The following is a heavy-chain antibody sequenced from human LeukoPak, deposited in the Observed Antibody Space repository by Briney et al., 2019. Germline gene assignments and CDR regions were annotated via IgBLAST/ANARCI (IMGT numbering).Heavy chain of an antibody. J-gene: IGHJ4*02. D-gene: IGHD3-10*01. V-gene: IGHV5-51*01. CDR2: IYPYDSDT. CDR3: ARSAKMYGSGSYYNYFDY. CDR1: GYRFTRYW. Sequence: GESLKISCKGSGYRFTRYWIGWVRQMPGKGLEWMGIIYPYDSDTRYSPSFQGQVTISADKSISTAYLQWSSLKASDTAMYYCARSAKMYGSGSYYNYFDYWGQGTLVTVSS.